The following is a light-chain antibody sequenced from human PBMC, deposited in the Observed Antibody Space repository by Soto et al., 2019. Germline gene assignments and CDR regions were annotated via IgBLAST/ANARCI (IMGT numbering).Light chain of an antibody. V-gene: IGKV3-15*01. CDR2: GAS. CDR3: QQYNNWPWT. Sequence: EIVMTQSPATLSVSPGERATLSCRASQSVSSNLAWYRQKPGQAPRLLIYGASTRATGIPARFSGSGSGTAFTLAISSLRSEDFAVYFCQQYNNWPWTFGQGTKVDIK. J-gene: IGKJ1*01. CDR1: QSVSSN.